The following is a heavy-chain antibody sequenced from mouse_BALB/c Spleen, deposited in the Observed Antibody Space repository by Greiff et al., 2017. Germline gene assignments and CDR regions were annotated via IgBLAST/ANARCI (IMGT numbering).Heavy chain of an antibody. CDR3: ARHDYYAY. CDR1: GFTFSSYG. Sequence: VQLKESGGDLVKPGGSLKLSCAASGFTFSSYGMSWVRQTPDKRLEWVATISSGGSYTYYPDSVKGRFTISRDNAKNTLYLQMSSLKSEDTAMYYCARHDYYAYWGQGTLVTVSA. D-gene: IGHD2-13*01. J-gene: IGHJ3*01. CDR2: ISSGGSYT. V-gene: IGHV5-6*01.